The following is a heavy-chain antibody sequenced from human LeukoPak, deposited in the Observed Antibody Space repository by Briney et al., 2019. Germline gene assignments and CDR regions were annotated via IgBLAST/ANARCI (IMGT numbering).Heavy chain of an antibody. D-gene: IGHD1-1*01. CDR1: GFTVSSNY. V-gene: IGHV3-20*04. Sequence: PGGSLRLSCAASGFTVSSNYMSWVRQAPGKGLEWVSGINWNGESIGYADSVKGRFTISRDNTKNSLYLQMNSLRAEDTALYYCAREIGTQDYYYYMDVWGQGTTVTVSS. J-gene: IGHJ6*03. CDR3: AREIGTQDYYYYMDV. CDR2: INWNGESI.